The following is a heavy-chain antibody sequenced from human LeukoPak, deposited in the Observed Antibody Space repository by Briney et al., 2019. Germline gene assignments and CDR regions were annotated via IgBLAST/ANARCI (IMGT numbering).Heavy chain of an antibody. V-gene: IGHV4-59*01. J-gene: IGHJ6*02. CDR3: ARDTMVRGVSVYGYYGMDV. CDR1: GGSISSYY. CDR2: IYYSGST. D-gene: IGHD3-10*01. Sequence: SETLSLTCTVSGGSISSYYWSWIRQPPGKGLEWIGYIYYSGSTNYNPSLKSRVTISVDTSKNQFSLKLSSVTAADTAVYYCARDTMVRGVSVYGYYGMDVWGQGTLVTVSS.